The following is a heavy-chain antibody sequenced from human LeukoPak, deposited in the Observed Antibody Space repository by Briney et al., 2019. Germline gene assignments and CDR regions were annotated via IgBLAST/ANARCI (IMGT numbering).Heavy chain of an antibody. CDR3: ARDWPVSFDY. D-gene: IGHD3-16*02. V-gene: IGHV3-30*03. CDR1: GFTFSSYG. CDR2: ISYDGSNK. Sequence: GGSLRLSCAASGFTFSSYGMHWVRQAPGKGLEWVAVISYDGSNKYYADSVKGRFTISRDNSKNTLYLQMNSLRAEDTAVCYCARDWPVSFDYWGQGTLVTVSS. J-gene: IGHJ4*02.